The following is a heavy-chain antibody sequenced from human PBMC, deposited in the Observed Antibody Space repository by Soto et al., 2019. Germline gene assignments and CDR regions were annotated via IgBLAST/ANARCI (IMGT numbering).Heavy chain of an antibody. V-gene: IGHV3-33*01. J-gene: IGHJ4*02. CDR2: IWYDGSNK. Sequence: GGSLRLSCAASGFTFSSYGMHWVRQAPGKGLEWVAVIWYDGSNKYYADSVKGRFTISRDNSKNTLYLQMNSLRAGDTAVYYCARDGVGELLSTTAYFDYWGQGTLVTVSS. D-gene: IGHD3-10*01. CDR1: GFTFSSYG. CDR3: ARDGVGELLSTTAYFDY.